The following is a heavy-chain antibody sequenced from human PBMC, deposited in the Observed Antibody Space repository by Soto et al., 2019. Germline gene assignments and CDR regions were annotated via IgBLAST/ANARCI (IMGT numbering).Heavy chain of an antibody. D-gene: IGHD2-15*01. Sequence: EVQLVESGGGLVQPGGSLRLSCAASGFTLSSYTMNWVRQAPGKGLEWVSYISGSSSTIYYADSLKGRFTISRDNAKNPLHLQMNSQRAEDTAVYYCAGDHCSGGSCYGFFQHWGQGTLVTVSS. CDR1: GFTLSSYT. CDR3: AGDHCSGGSCYGFFQH. J-gene: IGHJ1*01. V-gene: IGHV3-48*01. CDR2: ISGSSSTI.